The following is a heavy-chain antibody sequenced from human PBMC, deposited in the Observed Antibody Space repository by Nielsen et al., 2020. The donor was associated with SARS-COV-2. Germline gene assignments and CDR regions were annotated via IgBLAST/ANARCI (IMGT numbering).Heavy chain of an antibody. CDR1: GFTFSSYS. CDR3: AAEGGVVGAPDY. CDR2: ISSSSSYI. V-gene: IGHV3-21*01. Sequence: GESLKISCAASGFTFSSYSMNWVRQAPGKGLEWVSSISSSSSYIYYADSVKGRFTISRDNAKNSLYLQMNSLRAEDTAVYYCAAEGGVVGAPDYWGQGTLVTVSS. J-gene: IGHJ4*02. D-gene: IGHD1-26*01.